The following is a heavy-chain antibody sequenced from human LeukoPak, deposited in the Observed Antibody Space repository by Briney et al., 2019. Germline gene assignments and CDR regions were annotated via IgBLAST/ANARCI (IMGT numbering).Heavy chain of an antibody. J-gene: IGHJ5*02. CDR2: IYPGDSDT. CDR3: ARHHTGSGSYTYNWFDP. Sequence: GESLEISCKGSGYSFTSYWIGWVRQMPGKGLEWMGIIYPGDSDTRYSPSFQGQVTISADKSISTAYLQWSSLKASDTAMYYCARHHTGSGSYTYNWFDPWGQGTLVTVSS. V-gene: IGHV5-51*01. CDR1: GYSFTSYW. D-gene: IGHD3-10*01.